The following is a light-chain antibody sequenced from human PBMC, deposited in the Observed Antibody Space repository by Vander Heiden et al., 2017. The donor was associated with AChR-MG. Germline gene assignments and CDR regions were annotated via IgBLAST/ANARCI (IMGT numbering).Light chain of an antibody. CDR2: GNN. Sequence: QSVLTQPPSVSGAPGQRVPISCTGSSSNIGAGYDVHWYQQLPGTAPKLLIYGNNNRPSGVPDRFSGSKSGTSASLAITGLQAEDEADYYCQSYDSSLTGSWVFGGGTKLTVL. J-gene: IGLJ3*02. CDR3: QSYDSSLTGSWV. V-gene: IGLV1-40*01. CDR1: SSNIGAGYD.